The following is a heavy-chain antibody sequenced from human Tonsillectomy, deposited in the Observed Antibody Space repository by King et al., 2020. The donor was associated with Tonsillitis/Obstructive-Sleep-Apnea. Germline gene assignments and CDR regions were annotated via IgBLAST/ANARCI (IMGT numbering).Heavy chain of an antibody. CDR3: ARFRFVHLVLFFY. D-gene: IGHD6-13*01. CDR2: INAGNGNT. J-gene: IGHJ4*02. V-gene: IGHV1-3*01. Sequence: QLVQSGAEVKKPGASVKVSCKASGYTFTSYAMHWVRQAPGQRLEWMGWINAGNGNTKYSQTFQGRVTIARDTSASTAYMELSSLRSEDTAVYYCARFRFVHLVLFFYWGQGTLFTVS. CDR1: GYTFTSYA.